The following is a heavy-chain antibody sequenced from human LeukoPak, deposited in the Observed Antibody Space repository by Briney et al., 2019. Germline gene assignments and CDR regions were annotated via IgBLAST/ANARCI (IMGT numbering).Heavy chain of an antibody. CDR1: GFTFSSYA. D-gene: IGHD2-15*01. Sequence: PGGSLRLSRAASGFTFSSYAMSWVRQAPGKGLEWVSAISGSGGSTYYADSVKGRFTISRDNSKNTLYLQMNSLRAEDTAVYYCAKSDIVVVVAAGAPDYWGQGTPVTVSS. J-gene: IGHJ4*02. V-gene: IGHV3-23*01. CDR3: AKSDIVVVVAAGAPDY. CDR2: ISGSGGST.